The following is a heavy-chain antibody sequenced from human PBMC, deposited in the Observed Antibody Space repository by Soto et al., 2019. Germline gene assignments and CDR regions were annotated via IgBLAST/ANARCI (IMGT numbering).Heavy chain of an antibody. V-gene: IGHV1-2*04. J-gene: IGHJ6*02. CDR1: GYTFTGYY. CDR2: INPNSGGT. D-gene: IGHD6-6*01. Sequence: ASVKVSCKASGYTFTGYYMHWVRQAPGQGLEWMGWINPNSGGTNYAQKFQGWVTMTRDTSISTAYMELSRLRSDDTAVYYCARDLAGDSSSLPAEGTPYYYYGMDVWGQGTTVTVSS. CDR3: ARDLAGDSSSLPAEGTPYYYYGMDV.